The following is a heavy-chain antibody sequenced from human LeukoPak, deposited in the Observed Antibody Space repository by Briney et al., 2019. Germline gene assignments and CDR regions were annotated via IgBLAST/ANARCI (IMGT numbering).Heavy chain of an antibody. CDR2: ISRSGSTR. J-gene: IGHJ3*02. Sequence: GGSLRLSCAISGFTFSACELTWVRXAPGKXLEWVSYISRSGSTRYYADSVKGRFTISRDNSMSTLYLQMNSLRAEDTAMYYCVKDLRGRAFDIWGQGTMVIVSS. V-gene: IGHV3-48*03. CDR3: VKDLRGRAFDI. CDR1: GFTFSACE.